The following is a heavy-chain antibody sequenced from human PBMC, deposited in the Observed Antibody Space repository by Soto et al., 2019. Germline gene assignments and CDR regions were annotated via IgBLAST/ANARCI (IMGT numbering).Heavy chain of an antibody. Sequence: QVQLVESGGGVVQPGRSLRLSCAASGFTFSRYGMQWVRQAPGKGLEWVAVIWYDGSNKYYADSVKGRFTISRDNSKNTLYLQMNRLGVEDTAVYYCARGTLRGDYGADYWGQGTLVTVSS. D-gene: IGHD2-21*02. V-gene: IGHV3-33*01. CDR3: ARGTLRGDYGADY. J-gene: IGHJ4*02. CDR1: GFTFSRYG. CDR2: IWYDGSNK.